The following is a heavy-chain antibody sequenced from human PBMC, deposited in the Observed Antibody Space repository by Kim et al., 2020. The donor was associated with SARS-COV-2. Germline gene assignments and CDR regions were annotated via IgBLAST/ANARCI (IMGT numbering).Heavy chain of an antibody. CDR1: GYTFTSYY. J-gene: IGHJ5*02. V-gene: IGHV1-46*01. CDR2: INPSGGST. CDR3: ARDRIVGATENNPYNWFDP. Sequence: ASVKVSCKASGYTFTSYYMHWVRQAPGQGLEWMGIINPSGGSTSYAQKFQGRVTMTRDTSTSTVYMELSSLRSEDTAVYYCARDRIVGATENNPYNWFDPWGQGTLVTVSS. D-gene: IGHD1-26*01.